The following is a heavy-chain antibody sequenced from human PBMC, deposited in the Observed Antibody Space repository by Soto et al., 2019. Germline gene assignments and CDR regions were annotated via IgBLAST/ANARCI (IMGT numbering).Heavy chain of an antibody. CDR2: IYYSGST. V-gene: IGHV4-61*01. Sequence: QVRLQESGPGLVKPSETLSLSCLVSGDSVGNGPYYWSWIRQSPGEGLEWIAYIYYSGSTNVNPSLESRVNISIDMSKNQFFLELRSVTAADAAVYFCARVGSSCNSGGCYYYYGLGVWGQGTTV. D-gene: IGHD1-26*01. J-gene: IGHJ6*02. CDR3: ARVGSSCNSGGCYYYYGLGV. CDR1: GDSVGNGPYY.